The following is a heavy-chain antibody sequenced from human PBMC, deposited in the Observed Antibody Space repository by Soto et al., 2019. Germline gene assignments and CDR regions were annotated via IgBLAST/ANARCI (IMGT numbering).Heavy chain of an antibody. V-gene: IGHV3-30*02. Sequence: PGGSLRLSCEASGFTFNSFGMHWVRQAPGKGLEWVAVIWHDGTNKYYVDSVKGRFTISRDNSKNTLYLQMNSLRAEDTAVYYCAKGKSGYYPSDYWGQGTLVTVSS. CDR1: GFTFNSFG. D-gene: IGHD3-3*01. CDR2: IWHDGTNK. J-gene: IGHJ4*01. CDR3: AKGKSGYYPSDY.